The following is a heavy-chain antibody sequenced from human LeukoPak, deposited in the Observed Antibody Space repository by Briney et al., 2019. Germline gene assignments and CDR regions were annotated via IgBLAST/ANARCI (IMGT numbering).Heavy chain of an antibody. D-gene: IGHD2/OR15-2a*01. J-gene: IGHJ5*02. CDR2: IYYSGST. V-gene: IGHV4-31*03. CDR3: ARVFYLNWFDP. Sequence: SETLSLTCTVSGGSISSGGYYWSWIRQHPGTGLEWIGYIYYSGSTYYNPSLKSRVTISVDTSKNQFSLKLSSVTAADTAVYYCARVFYLNWFDPWGQGTLVTVSS. CDR1: GGSISSGGYY.